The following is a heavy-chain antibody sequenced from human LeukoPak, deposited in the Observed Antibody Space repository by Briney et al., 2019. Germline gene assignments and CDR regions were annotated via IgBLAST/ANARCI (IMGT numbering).Heavy chain of an antibody. CDR2: IRYDGSNK. CDR3: ARNWNNFFDS. Sequence: GGSLRLSCAASGFTFNTYGMHWLRQTPDKGLKWLSFIRYDGSNKYYMESVRGRFTSSRDNSKNTLYLQMNSLRPEDTAIYYCARNWNNFFDSWGQGTLVTVSS. D-gene: IGHD1/OR15-1a*01. CDR1: GFTFNTYG. V-gene: IGHV3-30*02. J-gene: IGHJ4*02.